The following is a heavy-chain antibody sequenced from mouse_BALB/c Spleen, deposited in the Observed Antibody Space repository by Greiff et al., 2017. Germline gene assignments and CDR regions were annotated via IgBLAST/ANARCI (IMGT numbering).Heavy chain of an antibody. D-gene: IGHD1-1*01. CDR2: IDPENGNT. J-gene: IGHJ2*01. CDR1: GFNFKDYY. Sequence: EVQLQQSGAELVRPGALVKLSCKASGFNFKDYYMHWVKQRPEQGLEWIGWIDPENGNTIYDTKFQGKASITADTSSNTAYLQLSSLTSEDTAVYYCVVLDYWGQGTTLTVSS. V-gene: IGHV14-1*02. CDR3: VVLDY.